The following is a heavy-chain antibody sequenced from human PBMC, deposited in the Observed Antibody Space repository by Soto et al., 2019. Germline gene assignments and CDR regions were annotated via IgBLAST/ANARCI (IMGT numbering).Heavy chain of an antibody. CDR1: GYSFNTNW. J-gene: IGHJ4*02. CDR3: ARGLGGVPVAADLDY. V-gene: IGHV5-51*01. CDR2: IYPGDSDT. D-gene: IGHD2-15*01. Sequence: PRGSLKISCKGSGYSFNTNWIGWVRHMPGKGLEWMGIIYPGDSDTRYSPSFQGQVTISADKSISTAYLQWTSLKAPDTAIYFCARGLGGVPVAADLDYWGQGTLVTVSS.